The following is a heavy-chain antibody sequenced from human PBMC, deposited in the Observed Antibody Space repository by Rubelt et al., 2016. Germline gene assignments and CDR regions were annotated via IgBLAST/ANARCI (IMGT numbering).Heavy chain of an antibody. D-gene: IGHD1-26*01. Sequence: QLQLQESGPGLVKPSETLSLTCTVSGGSISSSSYYWGWIRQHPGKGLEWIGSISYSGSTYYNPSLKSRVTVSVDTSKNQFSLKLSSVTAADTAVYYCASRERTSGSRGAFDIWGQGTMVTVSS. CDR2: ISYSGST. V-gene: IGHV4-39*01. CDR1: GGSISSSSYY. J-gene: IGHJ3*02. CDR3: ASRERTSGSRGAFDI.